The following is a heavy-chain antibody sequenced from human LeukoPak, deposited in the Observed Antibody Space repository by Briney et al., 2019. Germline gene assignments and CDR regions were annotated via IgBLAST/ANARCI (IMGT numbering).Heavy chain of an antibody. V-gene: IGHV1-58*02. CDR2: IVVGSGNT. D-gene: IGHD1-26*01. CDR3: AAAGIVGAPLNY. CDR1: GFTFTSSA. Sequence: SVKVSCKASGFTFTSSAMQWVRQARGQRLEWIGWIVVGSGNTNYAQKFQERVTITRDMSTSTAYMELSSLRSEDTAVYYCAAAGIVGAPLNYWGQGTLVTVSS. J-gene: IGHJ4*02.